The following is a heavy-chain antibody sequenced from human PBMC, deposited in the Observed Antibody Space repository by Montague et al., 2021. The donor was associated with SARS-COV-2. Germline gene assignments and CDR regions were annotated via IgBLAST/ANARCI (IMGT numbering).Heavy chain of an antibody. D-gene: IGHD3-22*01. Sequence: TLSLTCTVSGGSISSGGYYWSWIRQHPGKGLEWIGYIYYSGSTYYXPSLKSRVTISVDTSKNQFSLKLSSVTAADTAVYYCAREVRYYYDSSGPGAFDIWGQGTMVTVSS. CDR2: IYYSGST. CDR1: GGSISSGGYY. J-gene: IGHJ3*02. CDR3: AREVRYYYDSSGPGAFDI. V-gene: IGHV4-31*03.